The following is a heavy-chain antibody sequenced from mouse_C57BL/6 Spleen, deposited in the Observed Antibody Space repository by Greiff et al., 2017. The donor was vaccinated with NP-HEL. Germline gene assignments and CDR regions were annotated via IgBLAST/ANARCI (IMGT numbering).Heavy chain of an antibody. CDR1: GYTFTSYG. CDR2: IYPRSGNT. Sequence: VQRVESGAELARPGASVKLSCKASGYTFTSYGISWVKQRTGQGLEWIGEIYPRSGNTYYNEKFTGKATLTADKSSSTAYMELRSLTSEDSAVYFCARFSGSSPYYYAMDYWGQGTSVTVSS. D-gene: IGHD1-1*01. V-gene: IGHV1-81*01. CDR3: ARFSGSSPYYYAMDY. J-gene: IGHJ4*01.